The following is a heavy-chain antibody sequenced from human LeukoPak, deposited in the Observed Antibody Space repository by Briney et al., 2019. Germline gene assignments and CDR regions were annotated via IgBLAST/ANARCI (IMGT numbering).Heavy chain of an antibody. V-gene: IGHV4-4*02. CDR2: IYHSGST. CDR3: ARGPLIDY. CDR1: GVSIDSGYW. J-gene: IGHJ4*02. Sequence: SETLSLTCAVSGVSIDSGYWWIWVRQPPGKGLEGIGEIYHSGSTKYNPSLKSRVTISVDKSQNQFSLRLSSVSAADTAVYYCARGPLIDYWGQGTLVTVSS.